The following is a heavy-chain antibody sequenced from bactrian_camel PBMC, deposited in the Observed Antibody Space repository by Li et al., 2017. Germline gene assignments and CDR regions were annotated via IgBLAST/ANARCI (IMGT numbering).Heavy chain of an antibody. CDR2: IGIDGTT. J-gene: IGHJ4*01. D-gene: IGHD2*01. CDR3: AADVSGSCGTDYDVPGWY. V-gene: IGHV3S63*01. CDR1: EYTYNSYC. Sequence: QVQLVESGGGSVQAGGSLTLSCVATEYTYNSYCMAWFHQSPQTSWLERERVARIGIDGTTTYADSVKGRFTISRDYAKKTLSLQMTSLKPEDSDMYYCAADVSGSCGTDYDVPGWYWGQGTQVTVS.